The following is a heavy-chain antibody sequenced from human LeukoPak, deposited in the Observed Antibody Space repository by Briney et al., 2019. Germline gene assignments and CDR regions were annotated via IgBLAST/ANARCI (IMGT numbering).Heavy chain of an antibody. CDR3: ARAPETWELLAGGFDP. CDR2: VNPNSGGT. CDR1: GYTFTGYY. D-gene: IGHD1-26*01. J-gene: IGHJ5*02. Sequence: AASVKVSCKASGYTFTGYYMHWVRQAPGQGLEWMGWVNPNSGGTNYAQKFQGRVTMTRDTSISTAYMELSRLRSDDTAVYYCARAPETWELLAGGFDPWGQGTLVTVPS. V-gene: IGHV1-2*02.